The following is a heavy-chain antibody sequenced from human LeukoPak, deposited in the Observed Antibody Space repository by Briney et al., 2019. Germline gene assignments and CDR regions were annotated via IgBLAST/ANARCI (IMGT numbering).Heavy chain of an antibody. CDR1: GGSISSSSYY. D-gene: IGHD3-10*01. CDR3: ARHRGEYCYGSGSPHDAFDI. CDR2: IYYSGST. V-gene: IGHV4-39*01. J-gene: IGHJ3*02. Sequence: PSETLSLTCTVSGGSISSSSYYWGWIRQPPGKGLEWIGSIYYSGSTYYNPSLKSRVTISVDTSKNQFSLKLSSVTAADTAVYYCARHRGEYCYGSGSPHDAFDIWGQGTMVTVSS.